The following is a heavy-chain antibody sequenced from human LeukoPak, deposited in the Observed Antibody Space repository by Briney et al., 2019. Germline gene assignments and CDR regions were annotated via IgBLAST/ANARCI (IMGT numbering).Heavy chain of an antibody. Sequence: PGGSLRLSCAASGFTFSSYAMSWVRQAPGKGLEWVSSVSGSGGYTYYAGSVKGRFTISRDNSKNTLYLQMSSLRAEDTAIYYCAKDRPNYYDSSGHYYRRDGDYWGQGTLVTVSS. CDR3: AKDRPNYYDSSGHYYRRDGDY. V-gene: IGHV3-23*01. J-gene: IGHJ4*02. CDR2: VSGSGGYT. D-gene: IGHD3-22*01. CDR1: GFTFSSYA.